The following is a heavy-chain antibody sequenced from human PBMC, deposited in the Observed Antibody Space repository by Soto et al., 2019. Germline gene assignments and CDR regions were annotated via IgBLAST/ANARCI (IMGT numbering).Heavy chain of an antibody. D-gene: IGHD3-10*01. CDR3: ARGLLWFGEFFANWFDP. J-gene: IGHJ5*02. CDR2: INAGNGNT. V-gene: IGHV1-3*01. CDR1: GYTFTSYA. Sequence: ASVKVSCTASGYTFTSYAMHWVRQAPGQRLEWMGWINAGNGNTKYSQKFQGRVTITRDTSASTAYMELSSLRSEDTAVYYCARGLLWFGEFFANWFDPWGQGTLVTVSS.